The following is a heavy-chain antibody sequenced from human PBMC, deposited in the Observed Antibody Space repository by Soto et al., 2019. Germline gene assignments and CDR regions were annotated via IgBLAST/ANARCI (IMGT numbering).Heavy chain of an antibody. CDR3: ARVYDILTGQNWFDP. V-gene: IGHV1-2*04. Sequence: QVQLVQSGAEVKKPGASVKVSCKASGYTFTGYYMHWVRQAPGQGLEWMGWINPNSGGTNYAQKFQGWVTMTRDTSISTAYMELSRLRSDDTAVYYCARVYDILTGQNWFDPWGQGTLVTVSS. CDR2: INPNSGGT. J-gene: IGHJ5*02. CDR1: GYTFTGYY. D-gene: IGHD3-9*01.